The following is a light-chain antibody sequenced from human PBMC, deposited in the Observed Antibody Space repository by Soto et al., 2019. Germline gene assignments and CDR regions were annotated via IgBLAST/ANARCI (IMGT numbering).Light chain of an antibody. J-gene: IGKJ1*01. CDR2: GAS. Sequence: EIEMTQSPATLSLAPGERGTLSCRASENGSTNLAWYQQKAGQAPRLLNYGASTSATGIPARFSGRGSGTEFTLTVGGLQSEDFAVYYCQQYSIWRTFGQGTKVDIK. V-gene: IGKV3-15*01. CDR3: QQYSIWRT. CDR1: ENGSTN.